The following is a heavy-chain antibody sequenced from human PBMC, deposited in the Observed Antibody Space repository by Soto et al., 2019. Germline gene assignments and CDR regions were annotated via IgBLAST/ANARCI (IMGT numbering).Heavy chain of an antibody. CDR3: ETGPRRRFNAFDI. V-gene: IGHV3-23*01. Sequence: PGGSLRLSCAASGFTFSSYAMSWVRQAPGKGLEWVSAISGSGGSTYYADSVKGRFTISRDNSKNTLYLQMSILRAEDTAVYYCETGPRRRFNAFDIWGQGTMVTVSS. D-gene: IGHD3-10*01. J-gene: IGHJ3*02. CDR1: GFTFSSYA. CDR2: ISGSGGST.